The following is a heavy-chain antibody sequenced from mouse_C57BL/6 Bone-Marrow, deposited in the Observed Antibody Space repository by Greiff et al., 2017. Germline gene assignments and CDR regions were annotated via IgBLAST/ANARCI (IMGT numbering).Heavy chain of an antibody. Sequence: VQRVESGPELVKPGASVKISCKASGYSFTSYYIHWVKQRPGQGLEWIGWIYPGSGNTKYNEKFKGKATLTADTSSSTAYMQLSSLTSEDSAVYYCAREGIYYETLYAMDYGGQGTSVTVSS. CDR2: IYPGSGNT. V-gene: IGHV1-66*01. D-gene: IGHD2-4*01. CDR3: AREGIYYETLYAMDY. J-gene: IGHJ4*01. CDR1: GYSFTSYY.